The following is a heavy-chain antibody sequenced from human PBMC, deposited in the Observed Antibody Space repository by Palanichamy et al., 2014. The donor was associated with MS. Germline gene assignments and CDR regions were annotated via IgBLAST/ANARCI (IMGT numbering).Heavy chain of an antibody. J-gene: IGHJ1*01. V-gene: IGHV4-38-2*01. CDR3: ATASVAVTRFVPVFEL. D-gene: IGHD4-17*01. CDR2: IYNSETT. Sequence: QVQLQESGPGLVKPSETLSLTCAVSGYSISNGYYWGWIRQSPGKGLDWIGCIYNSETTFCSPSLKSRVTISMDTSKNQFSLKLNSVTAADTAVYYCATASVAVTRFVPVFELWGPGILVTVSS. CDR1: GYSISNGYY.